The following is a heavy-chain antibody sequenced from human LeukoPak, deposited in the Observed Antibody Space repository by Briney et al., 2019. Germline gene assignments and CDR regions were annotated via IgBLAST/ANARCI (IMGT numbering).Heavy chain of an antibody. CDR2: INSDGYSL. V-gene: IGHV3-74*01. Sequence: PGGSLRLSCAASGFTFSSYWMHWVRQAPGKGLVWVSRINSDGYSLSYADSVKGRFTISRDNAKNTLYPQMNSLRAEDTAVYYCARLGYSSSWYYFDYWGQGSLVTVSS. CDR3: ARLGYSSSWYYFDY. D-gene: IGHD6-13*01. CDR1: GFTFSSYW. J-gene: IGHJ4*02.